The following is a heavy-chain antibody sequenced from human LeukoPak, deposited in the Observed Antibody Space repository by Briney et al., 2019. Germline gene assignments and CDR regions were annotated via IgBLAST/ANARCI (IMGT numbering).Heavy chain of an antibody. D-gene: IGHD6-13*01. CDR1: AGSISSSSYY. CDR3: ARNWYGSSWSEQIYYFDY. V-gene: IGHV4-39*07. J-gene: IGHJ4*02. CDR2: IYYSGST. Sequence: SETLSLTCTVSAGSISSSSYYWGWLRQPPGKGLEWIGSIYYSGSTYYNPSLKTRVTISVDTSKNQFSLKLSSVTAADTAVYYCARNWYGSSWSEQIYYFDYWGEGTLVTVSS.